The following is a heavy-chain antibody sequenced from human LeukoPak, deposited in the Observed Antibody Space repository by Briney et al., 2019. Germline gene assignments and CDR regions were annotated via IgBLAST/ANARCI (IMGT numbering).Heavy chain of an antibody. V-gene: IGHV4-38-2*01. CDR1: SYSISSDYY. D-gene: IGHD3-10*01. CDR3: VTCRAYIRGGFDF. Sequence: SETLSLTCSVSSYSISSDYYWNWIRQSPGKGLEWIGSIHHSGSTYYNPSLKSRVTVSVHTSKNQFSLRLSSVTAADTAVYYCVTCRAYIRGGFDFWGQGTLVTVSS. CDR2: IHHSGST. J-gene: IGHJ4*02.